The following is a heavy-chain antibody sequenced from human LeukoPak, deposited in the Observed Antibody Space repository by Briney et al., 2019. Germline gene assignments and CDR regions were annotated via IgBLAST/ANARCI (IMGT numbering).Heavy chain of an antibody. J-gene: IGHJ4*02. CDR2: IYSGGST. CDR3: ASAYGDE. Sequence: GWFLRLSCAASGFTVSSNFMTCRRPAPGKGLEWVSVIYSGGSTYYADSVKGRFTISRDNSKNTLYLQMNSLRAEDTAVYYCASAYGDEWGQGTLVTVSS. D-gene: IGHD2-21*01. CDR1: GFTVSSNF. V-gene: IGHV3-53*01.